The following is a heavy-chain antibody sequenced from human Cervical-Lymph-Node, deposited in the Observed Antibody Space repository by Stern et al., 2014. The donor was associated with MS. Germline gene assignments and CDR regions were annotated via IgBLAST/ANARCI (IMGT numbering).Heavy chain of an antibody. Sequence: VQLGQSGGEVKKAGESLKISCKGSGYSFTNTWIGWVRQMPGKGLEWMGFIYPEDSDTRYSPSFRGQVAISADTSISTTYLHWSSLKASDTAMYFCARPLRGINNAFDAWGQGTMVTVYS. CDR2: IYPEDSDT. CDR3: ARPLRGINNAFDA. J-gene: IGHJ3*01. CDR1: GYSFTNTW. D-gene: IGHD3-10*01. V-gene: IGHV5-51*01.